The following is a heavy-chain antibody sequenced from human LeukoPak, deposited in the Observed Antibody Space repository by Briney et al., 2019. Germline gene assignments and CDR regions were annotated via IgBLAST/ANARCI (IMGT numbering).Heavy chain of an antibody. CDR1: GGSFSGYY. CDR3: ARVLRVAELRYFDWLSNNWFDP. D-gene: IGHD3-9*01. Sequence: LETLSLTCAVYGGSFSGYYWSWIRQPPGKGLEWIGEINHSGSTNYNPSLKSRVTISVDTSKNQFSLKLNSVTAADTAVYYCARVLRVAELRYFDWLSNNWFDPWGQGTLVTVSS. CDR2: INHSGST. V-gene: IGHV4-34*01. J-gene: IGHJ5*02.